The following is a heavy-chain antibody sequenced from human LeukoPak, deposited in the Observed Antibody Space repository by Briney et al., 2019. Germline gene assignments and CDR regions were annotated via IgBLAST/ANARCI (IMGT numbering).Heavy chain of an antibody. CDR2: TSGSGGST. V-gene: IGHV3-23*01. CDR3: ASRGGYCSGGSCPGAFDF. Sequence: PGGSLRLSCAASGFTFSSYGMSWVRQAPGKGLEWVSATSGSGGSTYYADSVKGRFTISRDNSKNTLYLQMNSLRAEDTAVYYCASRGGYCSGGSCPGAFDFWGQGTMVTASS. J-gene: IGHJ3*01. CDR1: GFTFSSYG. D-gene: IGHD2-15*01.